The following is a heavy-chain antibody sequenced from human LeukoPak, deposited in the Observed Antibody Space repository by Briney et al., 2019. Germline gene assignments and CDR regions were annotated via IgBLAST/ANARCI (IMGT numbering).Heavy chain of an antibody. CDR3: ARDLRRNGDYGFDY. J-gene: IGHJ4*02. CDR1: GGSISSSSNY. CDR2: IYYSGST. Sequence: SETLSLTCAVSGGSISSSSNYWGWIRQPPGKGLEWIGNIYYSGSTYYNPSLKSRVTISVDTSKNQFSLKLSSVTAADTAVYYCARDLRRNGDYGFDYWGQGTLVTVSS. V-gene: IGHV4-39*07. D-gene: IGHD4-17*01.